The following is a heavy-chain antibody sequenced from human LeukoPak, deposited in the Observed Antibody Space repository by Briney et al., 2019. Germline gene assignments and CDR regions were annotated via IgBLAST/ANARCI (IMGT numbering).Heavy chain of an antibody. V-gene: IGHV3-7*03. CDR1: GFALSSHW. Sequence: GGSLRLSCAASGFALSSHWMTWVRQVPGRGPEWVANVNRDGSETYYLDSVKGRFTISKDNAKNSLYLQMNSLSAEDTALYHCARNNGMDVWGQGTTVIVSS. CDR2: VNRDGSET. J-gene: IGHJ6*02. CDR3: ARNNGMDV.